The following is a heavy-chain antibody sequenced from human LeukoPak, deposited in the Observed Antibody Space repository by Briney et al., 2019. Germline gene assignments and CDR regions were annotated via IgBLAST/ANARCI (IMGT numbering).Heavy chain of an antibody. J-gene: IGHJ2*01. CDR1: GYTFTNFG. V-gene: IGHV1-69*13. CDR3: AREAYDSSGYPNWYFDL. CDR2: IIPIFGTA. D-gene: IGHD3-22*01. Sequence: SVKVSCKASGYTFTNFGISWVRQAPGQGLEWMGGIIPIFGTANYAQKFQGRVTITADESTSTAYMELSSLRSEDTAVYYCAREAYDSSGYPNWYFDLWGRGTLVTVSS.